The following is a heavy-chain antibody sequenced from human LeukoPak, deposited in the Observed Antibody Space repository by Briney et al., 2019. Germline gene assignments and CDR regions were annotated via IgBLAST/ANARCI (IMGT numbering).Heavy chain of an antibody. D-gene: IGHD5-18*01. CDR1: GFSLSTSGVG. CDR2: IYWDDDK. CDR3: AHVDTGMAGFDY. V-gene: IGHV2-5*02. Sequence: SGPTLVNPTQTLTLTCNFSGFSLSTSGVGVGWIRQPPGKALEWLAVIYWDDDKRYSPSLKTRVTITKNTTKNQVVLIMTNMDPVDTATYYCAHVDTGMAGFDYWGQGTLVTVSS. J-gene: IGHJ4*02.